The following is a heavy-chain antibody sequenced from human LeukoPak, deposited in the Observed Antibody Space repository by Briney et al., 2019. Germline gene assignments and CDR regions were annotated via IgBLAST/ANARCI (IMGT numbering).Heavy chain of an antibody. Sequence: GGSLRLSCAASGFTFSGSALHWVRQASGKGLEWDGRIRSTANGYATAYAASVKGRFTISRDDSKNTAYLQMDSLKTEDTAVYYCASHTSGAVAAYFDYWGQGTLVTVSS. D-gene: IGHD6-19*01. CDR1: GFTFSGSA. J-gene: IGHJ4*02. V-gene: IGHV3-73*01. CDR2: IRSTANGYAT. CDR3: ASHTSGAVAAYFDY.